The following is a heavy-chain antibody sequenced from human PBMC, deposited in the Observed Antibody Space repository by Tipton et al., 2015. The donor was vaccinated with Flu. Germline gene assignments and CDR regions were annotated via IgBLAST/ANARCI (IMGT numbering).Heavy chain of an antibody. CDR2: INQDGSEK. CDR3: VRFAGGS. CDR1: GFPFSNFW. Sequence: QLVQSGGGVVQPGGSRRLSCTASGFPFSNFWMHWVRQAPGKGLEWVAHINQDGSEKNYVDSVKGRFTISRDNAKNSLYLQMNSLRADDTALYYCVRFAGGSWGQGTLVTVSS. D-gene: IGHD3-16*01. J-gene: IGHJ5*02. V-gene: IGHV3-7*01.